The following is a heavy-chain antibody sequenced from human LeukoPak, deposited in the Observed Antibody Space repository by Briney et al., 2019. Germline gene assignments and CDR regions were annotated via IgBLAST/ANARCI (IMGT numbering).Heavy chain of an antibody. J-gene: IGHJ4*02. CDR3: ARDSWLQFNSKNDY. Sequence: GASVKVSCKASGYTFTSYGISWVRQAPGQGLEWMGWISAYNGNTNYAQKLQGRVTMTTDTSTSTAYMELRSLRSEDTAVYYCARDSWLQFNSKNDYWGQGTLVTVSS. V-gene: IGHV1-18*01. CDR1: GYTFTSYG. D-gene: IGHD5-24*01. CDR2: ISAYNGNT.